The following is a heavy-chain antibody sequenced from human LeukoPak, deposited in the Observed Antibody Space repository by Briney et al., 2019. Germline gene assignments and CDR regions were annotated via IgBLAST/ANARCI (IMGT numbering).Heavy chain of an antibody. CDR1: GYTFTGYY. D-gene: IGHD1-26*01. J-gene: IGHJ4*02. CDR3: ARVRRGSGSYPSDY. Sequence: ASVKVSCKASGYTFTGYYMRWVRQAPGQGLEWMGRINPNSGGTNYAQKFQGRVTMTRDTSISTAYMELSRLRSDDTAVYYCARVRRGSGSYPSDYWGQGTLVTVSS. CDR2: INPNSGGT. V-gene: IGHV1-2*06.